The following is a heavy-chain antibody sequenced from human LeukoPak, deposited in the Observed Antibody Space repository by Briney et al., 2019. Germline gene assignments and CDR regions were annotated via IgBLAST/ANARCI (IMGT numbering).Heavy chain of an antibody. D-gene: IGHD6-6*01. CDR1: GFTFRNHC. J-gene: IGHJ4*02. CDR2: ISSDGSST. V-gene: IGHV3-74*03. Sequence: GGSLRLSCAASGFTFRNHCVHWVRQTPGRGLVWVSRISSDGSSTTYADSVKGRFTISRDNAKNTLYLQMNNLRAEDTAMYYCARDERVTGRPDIDYWGQGSLVIVSS. CDR3: ARDERVTGRPDIDY.